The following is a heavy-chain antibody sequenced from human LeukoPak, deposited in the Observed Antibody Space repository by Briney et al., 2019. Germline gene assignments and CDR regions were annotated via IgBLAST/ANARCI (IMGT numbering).Heavy chain of an antibody. Sequence: ASVKVSCKASEYTFTSYYMHWVRQAPGQGLEWMGRINPNSGGTNYAQKFQGRVTMTRDTSISTAYMELSRLRSDDTAVYYCARAVVVVAATPPRFDPWGQGTLVTVSS. CDR1: EYTFTSYY. CDR3: ARAVVVVAATPPRFDP. D-gene: IGHD2-15*01. J-gene: IGHJ5*02. CDR2: INPNSGGT. V-gene: IGHV1-2*06.